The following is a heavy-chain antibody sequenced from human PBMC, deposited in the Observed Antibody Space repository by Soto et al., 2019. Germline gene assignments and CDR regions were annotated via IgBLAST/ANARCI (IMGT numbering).Heavy chain of an antibody. CDR3: ARDPKIHYSNFHYYYGMDV. V-gene: IGHV1-18*01. D-gene: IGHD4-4*01. Sequence: QVQLVQSGAEVKKPGASVKVSCKASGYTFTSYGISWVRQAPGQGLEWMGWISAYNGNTNYAQKLQGRVTMTTDTSTSTAYMELRSLRSDDTAVYYCARDPKIHYSNFHYYYGMDVWGQGTTVTVSS. J-gene: IGHJ6*02. CDR1: GYTFTSYG. CDR2: ISAYNGNT.